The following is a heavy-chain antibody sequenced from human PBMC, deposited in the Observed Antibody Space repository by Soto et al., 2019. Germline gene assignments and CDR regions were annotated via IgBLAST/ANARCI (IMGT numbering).Heavy chain of an antibody. V-gene: IGHV3-48*01. CDR3: ARGDETVVLPGLFDF. CDR2: ITGGDNTK. Sequence: EVQLVESGGGLVQPGGSLRLSCAASGFTFSTYAMNWVRQAPGKGLEWVSYITGGDNTKYYADSVRGRCAISRDNAKNSLYRQMNSLRAEDTAVYFCARGDETVVLPGLFDFWGQGTLVSVSS. J-gene: IGHJ4*02. CDR1: GFTFSTYA. D-gene: IGHD2-2*01.